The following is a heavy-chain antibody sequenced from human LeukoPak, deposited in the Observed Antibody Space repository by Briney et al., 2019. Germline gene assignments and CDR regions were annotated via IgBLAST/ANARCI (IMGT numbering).Heavy chain of an antibody. J-gene: IGHJ3*02. Sequence: GGSLRLSCAASGFTFSSYEMNWVRQAPGKGLEWLGNIKQDGSDKYYVDSVKGRFTISRDNAKNSLYLQMNSLRAEDTAVYYCARESPPQYSYDSSSYLGPMDAFDIWGQGTMVTVPS. V-gene: IGHV3-7*01. D-gene: IGHD3-22*01. CDR2: IKQDGSDK. CDR1: GFTFSSYE. CDR3: ARESPPQYSYDSSSYLGPMDAFDI.